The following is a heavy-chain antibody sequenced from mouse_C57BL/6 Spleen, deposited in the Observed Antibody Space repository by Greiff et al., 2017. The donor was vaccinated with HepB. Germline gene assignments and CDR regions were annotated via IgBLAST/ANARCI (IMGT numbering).Heavy chain of an antibody. CDR1: GFTFSDAW. CDR2: IRNKANNHAT. Sequence: EVKLVESGGGLVQPGGSMKLSCAASGFTFSDAWMDWVRQSPEKGLEWVAEIRNKANNHATYYAESVKGRFTISRDDSKSSVYLQMNSLRAEDTGIYYCTRHDYYGSSYGAMDYWGQGTSVTVSS. D-gene: IGHD1-1*01. CDR3: TRHDYYGSSYGAMDY. J-gene: IGHJ4*01. V-gene: IGHV6-6*01.